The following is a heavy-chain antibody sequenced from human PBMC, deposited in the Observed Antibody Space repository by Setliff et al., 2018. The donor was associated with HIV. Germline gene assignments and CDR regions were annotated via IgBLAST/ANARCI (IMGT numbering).Heavy chain of an antibody. J-gene: IGHJ6*03. CDR3: ARHRDPPGSRWIYYYYYMDL. Sequence: SETLSLICSVSGDSISSGTYYWGWIRQPPGKRLEWLGSVYQSGSTSYNPSLSSRLTISVDTSKNQVSLRLSSVTAADTGVYYCARHRDPPGSRWIYYYYYMDLWGGGTTVTVSS. CDR2: VYQSGST. V-gene: IGHV4-39*01. D-gene: IGHD6-13*01. CDR1: GDSISSGTYY.